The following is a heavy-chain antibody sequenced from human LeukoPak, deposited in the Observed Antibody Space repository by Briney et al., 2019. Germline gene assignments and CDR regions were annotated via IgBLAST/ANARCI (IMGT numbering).Heavy chain of an antibody. D-gene: IGHD6-19*01. J-gene: IGHJ4*02. CDR2: INPNSGGT. CDR1: GYTFTDSD. CDR3: ARDVLGIAVALDY. Sequence: ASVKVSCKASGYTFTDSDINWVRQATGQGLEWMGWINPNSGGTNYAQKLQGRVTMTTDTSTSTAYMELRSLRSDDTAVYYCARDVLGIAVALDYWGQGTLVTVSS. V-gene: IGHV1-18*01.